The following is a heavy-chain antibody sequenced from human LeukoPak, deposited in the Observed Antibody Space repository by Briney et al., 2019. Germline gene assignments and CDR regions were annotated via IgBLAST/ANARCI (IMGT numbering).Heavy chain of an antibody. J-gene: IGHJ4*02. D-gene: IGHD2-2*03. CDR1: GFIFNTHA. CDR3: ARDGYCGSSACCVDY. V-gene: IGHV3-23*01. Sequence: GVSLRLSCAASGFIFNTHAMSWVRQAPGKGLEWVSVMSGGGGSTYYADSVKGRFTISRDNSKSTLFLQMNSLSAEDTAVYYCARDGYCGSSACCVDYWGQGTVVTVSP. CDR2: MSGGGGST.